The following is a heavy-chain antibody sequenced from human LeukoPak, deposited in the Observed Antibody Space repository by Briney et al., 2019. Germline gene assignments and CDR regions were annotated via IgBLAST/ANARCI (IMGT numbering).Heavy chain of an antibody. Sequence: PSQTPSLTCTVSGGSISSGGYYWSWIRQHPGKGLEWIGYIYYSGSTYYNPSLKSRVTISVDTSKNQFSLKLSSVTAADTAVYYCARQPTSSGWLDYWGQGTLVTVSS. D-gene: IGHD6-19*01. CDR3: ARQPTSSGWLDY. CDR1: GGSISSGGYY. V-gene: IGHV4-31*03. J-gene: IGHJ4*02. CDR2: IYYSGST.